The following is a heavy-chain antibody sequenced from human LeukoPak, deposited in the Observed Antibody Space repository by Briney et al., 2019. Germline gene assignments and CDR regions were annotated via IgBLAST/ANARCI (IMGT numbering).Heavy chain of an antibody. V-gene: IGHV3-74*01. CDR3: ARDNEYCTGSTCRLDY. Sequence: GGSLRLSCASSGFTFSFYCMHWVRQAPGKGLVWVSRINNDGSSTSYAGSVKGRFTISRDNAKNTLYLQMNSLRAEDTAVYYFARDNEYCTGSTCRLDYWGQGALVTVSS. J-gene: IGHJ4*02. CDR1: GFTFSFYC. CDR2: INNDGSST. D-gene: IGHD2-15*01.